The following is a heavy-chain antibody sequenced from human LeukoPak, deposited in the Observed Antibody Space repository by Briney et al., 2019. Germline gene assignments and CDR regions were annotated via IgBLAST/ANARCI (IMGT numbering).Heavy chain of an antibody. CDR2: ISGSGGST. CDR1: GFTFSSYS. V-gene: IGHV3-23*01. D-gene: IGHD3-9*01. Sequence: PGGSLRLSCAASGFTFSSYSMNWVRQAPGEGLEWVSGISGSGGSTYYADSVKGRFTISRDNSKNTLFLQMNSLRAEDTAIYYCAKGSILAGYSNFDYWGQGTLVTVSS. J-gene: IGHJ4*02. CDR3: AKGSILAGYSNFDY.